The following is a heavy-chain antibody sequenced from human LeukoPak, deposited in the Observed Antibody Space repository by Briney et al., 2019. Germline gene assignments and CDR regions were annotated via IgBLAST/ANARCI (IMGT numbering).Heavy chain of an antibody. V-gene: IGHV3-33*01. Sequence: GGSLRLSCAASGFTFSNYGMHWIRQAPGKGLEWVAVIWSDGSNKYYADSVKGRFTISRDNSKNTFYLQMNSLRAEDTAVYYCARGGELGVWDWFDPWGQGTLVTVSS. CDR3: ARGGELGVWDWFDP. J-gene: IGHJ5*02. CDR1: GFTFSNYG. CDR2: IWSDGSNK. D-gene: IGHD3-16*01.